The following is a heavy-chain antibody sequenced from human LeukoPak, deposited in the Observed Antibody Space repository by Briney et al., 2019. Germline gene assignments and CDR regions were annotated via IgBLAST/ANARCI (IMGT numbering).Heavy chain of an antibody. CDR1: GYTFTSFG. V-gene: IGHV1-18*01. CDR3: VRGGGPRVIVTVDLDY. CDR2: ISAYSVNT. Sequence: ASVKVSCKASGYTFTSFGISWVRQAPGQGLEWMVWISAYSVNTNYAQNFQGRVTMTTDTSTRTAYMELRSLRSDDTAVYFCVRGGGPRVIVTVDLDYWAREPWSPSPQ. D-gene: IGHD2/OR15-2a*01. J-gene: IGHJ4*02.